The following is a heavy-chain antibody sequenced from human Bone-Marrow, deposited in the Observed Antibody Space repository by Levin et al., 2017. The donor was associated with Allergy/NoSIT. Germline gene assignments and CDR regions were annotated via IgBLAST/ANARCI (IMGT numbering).Heavy chain of an antibody. CDR1: GYTLTSYA. D-gene: IGHD2-2*01. J-gene: IGHJ6*03. Sequence: PGGSLRLSCKASGYTLTSYAMHWVRQAPGQGLEWMGWINTNTANPTYAQGFTGRFVFSLDTSVSTAYLQISSLKGEDTAVYYCARVSSSYHYYYMDVWGKGTTVTVSS. CDR2: INTNTANP. CDR3: ARVSSSYHYYYMDV. V-gene: IGHV7-4-1*02.